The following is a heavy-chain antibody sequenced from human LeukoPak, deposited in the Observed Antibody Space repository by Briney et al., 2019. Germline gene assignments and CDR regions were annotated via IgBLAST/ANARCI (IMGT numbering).Heavy chain of an antibody. D-gene: IGHD6-13*01. Sequence: SETLSLTCTVSGGSINSGEHYWSWIRQPPGRGLEWIGYTYHTGSTFYNPSLKSRVTISVGTSKNLFSLKLESVTAADTAVYYCAREGPLYGTSSFDYWGQGALVTVSS. CDR2: TYHTGST. CDR1: GGSINSGEHY. V-gene: IGHV4-30-4*01. J-gene: IGHJ4*02. CDR3: AREGPLYGTSSFDY.